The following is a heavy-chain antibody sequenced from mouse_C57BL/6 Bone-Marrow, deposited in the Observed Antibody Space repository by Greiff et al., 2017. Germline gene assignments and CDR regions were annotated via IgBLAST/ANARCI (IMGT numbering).Heavy chain of an antibody. CDR2: IYPSDSET. CDR3: ARHYCNFPFAY. CDR1: GYTFTSYW. J-gene: IGHJ3*01. V-gene: IGHV1-61*01. Sequence: VQLQQPGAELVRPGSSVKLSCKASGYTFTSYWMDWVKQRPGQGLEWIGNIYPSDSETHYNQKFKDKATLTVDKYSSKAYMQLSSLTSEDSAVYYCARHYCNFPFAYWGQGTLVTVSA. D-gene: IGHD2-1*01.